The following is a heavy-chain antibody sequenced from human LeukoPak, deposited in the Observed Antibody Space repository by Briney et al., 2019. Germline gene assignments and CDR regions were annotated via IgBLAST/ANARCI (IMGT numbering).Heavy chain of an antibody. D-gene: IGHD4/OR15-4a*01. Sequence: GGSLRLSCAASGFTFSSYGMHWVRQAPGKGLEWVAVISYDGSNKYYADSVKGRFTISRDNSKNTLYLQMNSLRAEDTAVYYCAKPLRPWYYFDYWGQGTLVTVSS. CDR1: GFTFSSYG. V-gene: IGHV3-30*18. J-gene: IGHJ4*02. CDR3: AKPLRPWYYFDY. CDR2: ISYDGSNK.